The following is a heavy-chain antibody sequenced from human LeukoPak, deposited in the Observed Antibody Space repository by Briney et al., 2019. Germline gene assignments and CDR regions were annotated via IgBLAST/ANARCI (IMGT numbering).Heavy chain of an antibody. D-gene: IGHD1-26*01. J-gene: IGHJ4*02. CDR1: GGSISSYY. CDR2: IYTSGST. V-gene: IGHV4-4*09. Sequence: SETLSLTCTVSGGSISSYYWSWIRQPPGKGLEWIGYIYTSGSTNYNPSLKSRVTISVDTSKNQFSLKLSSVTAADTAVYYCANAAGATTFGYWGQGTLVTVSS. CDR3: ANAAGATTFGY.